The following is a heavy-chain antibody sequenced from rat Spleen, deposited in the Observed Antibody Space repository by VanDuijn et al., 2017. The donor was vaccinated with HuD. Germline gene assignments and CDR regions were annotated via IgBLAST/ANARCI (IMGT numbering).Heavy chain of an antibody. CDR2: ISYDGSST. CDR3: ARHPQLGVFWYFDF. J-gene: IGHJ1*01. D-gene: IGHD5-1*01. V-gene: IGHV5-7*01. Sequence: EVQLVESGGGLVQPGRSLKLSCAVSGFTFSDFNMHWIRQAPTKGLEWIASISYDGSSTYYRDSVKGRFTISRDNAKSTLYLQMDSLRSEDTATYYCARHPQLGVFWYFDFWGPGTMVTVSS. CDR1: GFTFSDFN.